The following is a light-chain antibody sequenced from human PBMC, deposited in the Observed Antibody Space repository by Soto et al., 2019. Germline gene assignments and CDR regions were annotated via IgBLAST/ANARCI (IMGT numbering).Light chain of an antibody. CDR1: QSVTTQ. Sequence: IVLTQSPCTLSWSPGERATLSCGASQSVTTQLAWYQQKPGQAPRLIIHGASSRATGVPDRITGSGYGTDFTLSISRLETEDFAVYYCQQYGGSTRTFGQGTKVDIK. CDR3: QQYGGSTRT. J-gene: IGKJ1*01. V-gene: IGKV3-20*01. CDR2: GAS.